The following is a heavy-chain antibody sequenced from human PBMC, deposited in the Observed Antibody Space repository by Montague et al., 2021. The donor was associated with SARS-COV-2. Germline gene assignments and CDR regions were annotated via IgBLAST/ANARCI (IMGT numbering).Heavy chain of an antibody. D-gene: IGHD3-10*01. V-gene: IGHV4-34*01. Sequence: SETLSLTCAVHGTSFSGYYWKWIRQPPGRGLEWIGEINHGGSTKYSPSLKSRLTISADTSKNQFSLKLTSLAAADTAVYYCARLRDGVVPSPILGVGPYYYAYSMDVWGRGTTVTVSS. CDR1: GTSFSGYY. CDR2: INHGGST. J-gene: IGHJ6*03. CDR3: ARLRDGVVPSPILGVGPYYYAYSMDV.